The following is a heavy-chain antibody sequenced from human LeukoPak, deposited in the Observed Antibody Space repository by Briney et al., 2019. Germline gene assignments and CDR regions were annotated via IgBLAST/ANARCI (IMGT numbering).Heavy chain of an antibody. V-gene: IGHV4-39*01. Sequence: SETLSLTCNVSGDYITTTNYYWAWIRQAPGKGLEWIASVFYSGTTYYNPSLKSRAIISMDTSRKQISLRLSSVTATDTAICYCARRSRLYKHETTGYHDSWGQGTLVTVSS. J-gene: IGHJ4*02. D-gene: IGHD3-9*01. CDR2: VFYSGTT. CDR1: GDYITTTNYY. CDR3: ARRSRLYKHETTGYHDS.